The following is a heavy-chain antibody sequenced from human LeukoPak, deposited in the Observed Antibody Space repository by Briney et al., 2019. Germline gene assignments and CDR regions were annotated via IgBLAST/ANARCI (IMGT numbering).Heavy chain of an antibody. CDR1: GFTFSSYS. D-gene: IGHD3-22*01. CDR2: ISSSSSYI. V-gene: IGHV3-21*01. CDR3: ARDPVAAVGRDYYDSSGYTY. J-gene: IGHJ4*02. Sequence: PGGSLRLSCAASGFTFSSYSMNWVRQAPGKGLEWVSSISSSSSYIYYADSVKGRFTISRDNAKNSLYLQMNSLRAEDTAVYYCARDPVAAVGRDYYDSSGYTYWGQGTLVTVSS.